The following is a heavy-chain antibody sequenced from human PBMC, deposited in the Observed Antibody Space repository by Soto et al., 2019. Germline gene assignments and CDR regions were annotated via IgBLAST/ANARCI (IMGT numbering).Heavy chain of an antibody. D-gene: IGHD6-6*01. Sequence: QVQLLQSGAEVKKPGASVKVSCKASGYTFTNYGITWVRQAPGQGLEWMGWISAYNGDTHYTRRLPGRVTMTTDTATSTAYMELRGLRSDATAVYYCSRVPLLVCYFYYYMDVWGKGTTVTVSS. CDR2: ISAYNGDT. J-gene: IGHJ6*03. CDR3: SRVPLLVCYFYYYMDV. CDR1: GYTFTNYG. V-gene: IGHV1-18*01.